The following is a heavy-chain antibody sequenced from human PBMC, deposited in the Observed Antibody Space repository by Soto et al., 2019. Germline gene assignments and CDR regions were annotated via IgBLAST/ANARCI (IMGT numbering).Heavy chain of an antibody. CDR3: ARQPFDWLPNGMDV. J-gene: IGHJ6*02. CDR1: GGSISSYY. Sequence: QVQLQESGPGLVKPSETLSLTCTVSGGSISSYYWSWIRQPPGKGLEWIGYIYYSGSTNYNPSLKRRVPISVVTSKHQVSLTRSAVPAAHAAVYYGARQPFDWLPNGMDVWGHGTPVTVSS. D-gene: IGHD3-9*01. V-gene: IGHV4-59*08. CDR2: IYYSGST.